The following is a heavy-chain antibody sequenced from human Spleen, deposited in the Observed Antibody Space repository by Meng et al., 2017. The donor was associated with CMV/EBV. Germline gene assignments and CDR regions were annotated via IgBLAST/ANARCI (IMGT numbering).Heavy chain of an antibody. Sequence: GESLKISCAASGFTFSTYGMHWVRQAPGKGLEWVAFIRYDGSNTYYADSVRGRFTISRDNSKNTLYLQMNSLRAEDTAVYYCARVGYYGSGGYYGYWGQGTLVTVSS. D-gene: IGHD3-10*01. J-gene: IGHJ4*02. CDR2: IRYDGSNT. CDR3: ARVGYYGSGGYYGY. V-gene: IGHV3-30*02. CDR1: GFTFSTYG.